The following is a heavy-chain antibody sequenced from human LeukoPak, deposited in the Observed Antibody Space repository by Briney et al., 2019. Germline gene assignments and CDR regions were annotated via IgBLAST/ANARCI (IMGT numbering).Heavy chain of an antibody. CDR2: IYSGGST. CDR3: ARDDAAGTFDY. V-gene: IGHV3-66*01. D-gene: IGHD6-13*01. Sequence: GGPLRLSCAASGFTVSSNYMSWVRQAPGKGLEWVSVIYSGGSTYYADSVKGRFTISRDNSKNTLYLQMNSLRAEDTAVYYCARDDAAGTFDYWGQGTLVTVSS. J-gene: IGHJ4*02. CDR1: GFTVSSNY.